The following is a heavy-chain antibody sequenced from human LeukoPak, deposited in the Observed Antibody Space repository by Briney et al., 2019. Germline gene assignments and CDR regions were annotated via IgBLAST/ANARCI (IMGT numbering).Heavy chain of an antibody. CDR2: INPVDGHT. V-gene: IGHV1-3*01. D-gene: IGHD3-16*02. CDR3: ARGWLGGSYHDFGS. J-gene: IGHJ4*02. Sequence: ASVKVSCKASGYSFMSHSMHWVRQAPGQRLEWMGWINPVDGHTRYTQNFQDRITITRDTPATTVHMELSGLTMEDTGVYYCARGWLGGSYHDFGSWGQGTLVTVPS. CDR1: GYSFMSHS.